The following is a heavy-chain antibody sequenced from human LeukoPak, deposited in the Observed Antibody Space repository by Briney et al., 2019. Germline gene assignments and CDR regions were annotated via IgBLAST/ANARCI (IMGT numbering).Heavy chain of an antibody. J-gene: IGHJ4*02. D-gene: IGHD3-10*01. CDR3: ARVQEGSYGFDY. CDR2: IYYSGST. Sequence: SETLSLTCTVSGGSISSGDYYWSWIRQPPGKGLEWIGYIYYSGSTYYNPSLKSRVTISVDTSKNQFSLKLSSVTAADTAVYYCARVQEGSYGFDYWGQGTLVTVSS. CDR1: GGSISSGDYY. V-gene: IGHV4-30-4*01.